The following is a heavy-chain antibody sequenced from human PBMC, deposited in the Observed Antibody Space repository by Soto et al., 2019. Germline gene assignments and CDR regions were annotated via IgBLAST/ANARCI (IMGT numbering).Heavy chain of an antibody. V-gene: IGHV5-51*01. J-gene: IGHJ6*02. Sequence: GESMKLSCNGSGYSFTTYWIGWVRQMPGTGLEWMGIIYPGDSDTRYSPSFQGQVTISADKSISTAYLQWSSLKASDTAMYYCARNGGGVAAADYYYGMYGCGHGSTVTVSS. CDR2: IYPGDSDT. D-gene: IGHD2-15*01. CDR1: GYSFTTYW. CDR3: ARNGGGVAAADYYYGMYG.